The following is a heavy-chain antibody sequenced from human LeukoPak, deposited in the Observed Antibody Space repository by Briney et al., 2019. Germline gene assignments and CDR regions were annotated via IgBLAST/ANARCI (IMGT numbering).Heavy chain of an antibody. Sequence: SETLSLTCTVSGGSISSGSYYWGWIRQPPGKGLEWIGSIYYSGCTYYNPSLKSRVTISVDTSKNQFSLKLSSVTAADTAVYYCARDGNTYYYDSSGYSSYYFDYWGQGTLVTVSS. CDR2: IYYSGCT. CDR3: ARDGNTYYYDSSGYSSYYFDY. J-gene: IGHJ4*02. V-gene: IGHV4-39*07. CDR1: GGSISSGSYY. D-gene: IGHD3-22*01.